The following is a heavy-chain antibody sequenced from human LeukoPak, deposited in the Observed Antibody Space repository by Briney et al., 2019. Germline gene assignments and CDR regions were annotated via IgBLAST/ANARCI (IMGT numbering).Heavy chain of an antibody. D-gene: IGHD6-13*01. CDR2: IKFDGSST. CDR3: ARRSAAKSAFDY. J-gene: IGHJ4*02. Sequence: GGSLRLSCVASGINFSSYWMSWVRQAPGKGLVCISRIKFDGSSTTYADSVQGRFTVSRDNAKSTLYLQMNSLRVEDTAVYYCARRSAAKSAFDYWGQGTVVSVSS. CDR1: GINFSSYW. V-gene: IGHV3-74*01.